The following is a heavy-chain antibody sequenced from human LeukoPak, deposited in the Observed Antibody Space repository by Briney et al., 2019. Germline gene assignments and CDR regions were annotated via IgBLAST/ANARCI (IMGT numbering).Heavy chain of an antibody. D-gene: IGHD7-27*01. V-gene: IGHV3-30*03. CDR3: ARKFLTGRLIDD. CDR1: GFTFSNYG. J-gene: IGHJ4*02. Sequence: QPGRSLRLSCAASGFTFSNYGMHWVRQAPGKGLEWVAVISYDGSNEYYADSVKGRFAISRDTSKNTLYLQMNGLRAEDTALYYCARKFLTGRLIDDWGQGTLVTVSS. CDR2: ISYDGSNE.